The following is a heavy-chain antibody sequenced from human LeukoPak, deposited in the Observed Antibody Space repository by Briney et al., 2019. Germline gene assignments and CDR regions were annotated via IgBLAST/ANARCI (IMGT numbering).Heavy chain of an antibody. Sequence: GGSLRLSCAASGFTFSSYAMTWVRQAPGKGLEWVSGISGSGGSTNYADSVKGRFTISRDNSKNTLYLQMNSLKTEDTAVYYCTTWEPSVGFDYWGQGTLVTVSS. J-gene: IGHJ4*02. D-gene: IGHD1-26*01. CDR3: TTWEPSVGFDY. CDR2: ISGSGGST. V-gene: IGHV3-23*01. CDR1: GFTFSSYA.